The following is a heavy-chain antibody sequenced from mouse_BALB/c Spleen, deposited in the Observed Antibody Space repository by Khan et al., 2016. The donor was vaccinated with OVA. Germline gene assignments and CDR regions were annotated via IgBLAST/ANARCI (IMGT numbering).Heavy chain of an antibody. V-gene: IGHV1S81*02. CDR2: INPSNGGT. CDR3: TSSVYANPFAY. Sequence: QVQLQQSGAELVKPGASVRLSCKASGYTFSSYYMYWVKQRPGQGLEWIGGINPSNGGTYFNEKFKTKATLTVDKSSSTAYMQLSSLTSEDSAVFYCTSSVYANPFAYWGQGTLVTVSA. D-gene: IGHD2-10*02. J-gene: IGHJ3*01. CDR1: GYTFSSYY.